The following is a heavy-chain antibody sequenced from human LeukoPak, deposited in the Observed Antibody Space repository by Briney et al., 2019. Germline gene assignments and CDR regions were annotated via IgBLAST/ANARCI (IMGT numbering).Heavy chain of an antibody. CDR3: ARGLATIAD. CDR2: IKTDGSEK. CDR1: GFTFSAYA. D-gene: IGHD5-12*01. Sequence: PGGSLRLSCAASGFTFSAYAMSWVRQAPGKGLEWVANIKTDGSEKHYVDSVKGRFTISRDNSKNTLYLQMNSLRAEDTAVYYCARGLATIADWGQGTLVTVSS. V-gene: IGHV3-7*03. J-gene: IGHJ4*02.